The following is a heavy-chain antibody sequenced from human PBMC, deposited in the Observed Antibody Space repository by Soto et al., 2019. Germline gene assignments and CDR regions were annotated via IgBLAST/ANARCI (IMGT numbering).Heavy chain of an antibody. D-gene: IGHD5-12*01. Sequence: SETLSLTCTVSDGSISSYYWSWIRQPPGKGLEWIGYIYYSGSTNCNPSLKSRVTISVDTSKNQFSLKLSSVTAADTAVYYCARHWSEYSGYVGWGQGTLVTVSS. CDR2: IYYSGST. J-gene: IGHJ4*02. CDR3: ARHWSEYSGYVG. CDR1: DGSISSYY. V-gene: IGHV4-59*08.